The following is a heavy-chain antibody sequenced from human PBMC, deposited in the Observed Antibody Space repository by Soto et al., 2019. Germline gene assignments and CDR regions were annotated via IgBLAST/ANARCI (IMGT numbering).Heavy chain of an antibody. CDR1: GFTFSSYD. D-gene: IGHD5-18*01. J-gene: IGHJ6*02. CDR2: IGTAGDT. V-gene: IGHV3-13*01. Sequence: EVQLVESGGGLVKPGGSLRLSCAASGFTFSSYDMHWVRQATGKGLEWVSVIGTAGDTYYPGSVKGRFTISRENAKNSFYIQMNSLRAEDTAVYYCVRAAGYSYGSYYYYYGMDVWGQGTTVTVSS. CDR3: VRAAGYSYGSYYYYYGMDV.